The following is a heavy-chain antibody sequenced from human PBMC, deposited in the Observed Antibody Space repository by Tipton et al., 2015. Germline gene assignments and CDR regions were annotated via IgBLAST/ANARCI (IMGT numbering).Heavy chain of an antibody. Sequence: TLSLTCDVSGYSISSGYYWGWIRQPPGKGLEWIGYISNTGNTHYNPSLKSRVTISLDTSKNQFSLTLNSVTAADTAVYYCARDLEHGMDVWGQGTTVTVSS. CDR3: ARDLEHGMDV. D-gene: IGHD5-24*01. CDR1: GYSISSGYY. CDR2: ISNTGNT. J-gene: IGHJ6*02. V-gene: IGHV4-38-2*02.